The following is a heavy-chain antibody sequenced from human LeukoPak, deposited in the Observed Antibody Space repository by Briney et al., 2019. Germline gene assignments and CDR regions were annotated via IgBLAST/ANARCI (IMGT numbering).Heavy chain of an antibody. D-gene: IGHD1-14*01. V-gene: IGHV4-59*01. J-gene: IGHJ3*02. Sequence: VKPSETLSLTCTVSGGSISDYYWSWIRQPPGERLEWIGYIYYTGTTTYNPSLKTRATLSIDTSKNQFSLKLSSVTAADTAMYYCTRDRKYYEIWGQGTMVTVSS. CDR3: TRDRKYYEI. CDR1: GGSISDYY. CDR2: IYYTGTT.